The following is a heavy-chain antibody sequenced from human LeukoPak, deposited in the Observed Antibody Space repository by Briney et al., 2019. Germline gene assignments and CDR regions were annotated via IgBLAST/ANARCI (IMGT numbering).Heavy chain of an antibody. D-gene: IGHD6-19*01. CDR1: GYSFTSYW. J-gene: IGHJ5*02. CDR2: IYPGDSDT. V-gene: IGHV5-51*01. CDR3: ARAYSSGWYWGVWSDP. Sequence: GESLKISCKGSGYSFTSYWIGWVRQMPGKGLEWMGSIYPGDSDTRYSPSFQGQVTISADKSISTAYLQWSSLKASDTAMNYGARAYSSGWYWGVWSDPWGKGTLVTVS.